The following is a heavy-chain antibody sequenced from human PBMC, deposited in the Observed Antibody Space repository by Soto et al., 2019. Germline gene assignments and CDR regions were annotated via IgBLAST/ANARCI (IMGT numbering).Heavy chain of an antibody. CDR2: IIPILGIA. Sequence: SVKVSCKASGGTFSSYTISWVRQAPGQGLEWMGRIIPILGIANYAQKFQGRVTITADKSTSTAYMELSSLRSEDTAVYYCAREYSYGPDDAFDIWGQGTMVTVSS. D-gene: IGHD5-18*01. CDR3: AREYSYGPDDAFDI. V-gene: IGHV1-69*04. CDR1: GGTFSSYT. J-gene: IGHJ3*02.